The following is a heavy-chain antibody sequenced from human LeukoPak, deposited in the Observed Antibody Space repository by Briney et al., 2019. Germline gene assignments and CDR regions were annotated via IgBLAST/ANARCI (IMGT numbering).Heavy chain of an antibody. CDR3: ARQEMSSSYYGLDY. J-gene: IGHJ4*02. D-gene: IGHD6-13*01. Sequence: SETLSLTCTVSGASISNYFWHWIRHPAGKGLEWIGRVSSSGTTNYNPSLRSRVTMSVDTSRNQFSLKLSSVTAADTAVYYCARQEMSSSYYGLDYWGLGTLVTVSS. V-gene: IGHV4-4*07. CDR2: VSSSGTT. CDR1: GASISNYF.